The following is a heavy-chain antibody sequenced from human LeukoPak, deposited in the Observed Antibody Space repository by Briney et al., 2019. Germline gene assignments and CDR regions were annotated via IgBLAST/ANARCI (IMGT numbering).Heavy chain of an antibody. Sequence: GALRLSCAASGFTFSSYWMHWVRPAPGKGLVWVSRINSDGSSTSYADSGKGRFTISRDNAKNTLYLQMNSLRAEDTAVYYCARGVAGYCTNGVCYPLDYWGQGTLVTVSS. V-gene: IGHV3-74*01. D-gene: IGHD2-8*01. CDR3: ARGVAGYCTNGVCYPLDY. CDR2: INSDGSST. CDR1: GFTFSSYW. J-gene: IGHJ4*02.